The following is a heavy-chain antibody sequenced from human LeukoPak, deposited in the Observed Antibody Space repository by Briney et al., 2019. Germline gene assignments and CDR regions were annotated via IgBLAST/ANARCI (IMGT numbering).Heavy chain of an antibody. V-gene: IGHV4-59*01. J-gene: IGHJ4*02. D-gene: IGHD5-18*01. CDR2: IYYTGST. CDR3: ARGLYSYGYAPHFDY. Sequence: SETLSLTCNVSGGSISSYYRSWIRRPPGEGLGWIGYIYYTGSTNYNPSPKSQVSISVDTSKNQFSPKLSSVTAAGTAVYDCARGLYSYGYAPHFDYWGQGTLVTVSS. CDR1: GGSISSYY.